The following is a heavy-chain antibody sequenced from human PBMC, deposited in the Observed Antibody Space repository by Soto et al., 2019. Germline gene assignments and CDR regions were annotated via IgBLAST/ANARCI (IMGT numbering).Heavy chain of an antibody. CDR3: ARPYSVADNWYFDL. CDR2: ISGSSSYI. V-gene: IGHV3-21*01. D-gene: IGHD6-19*01. CDR1: GFTFSTYD. J-gene: IGHJ2*01. Sequence: GGSLRLSCAASGFTFSTYDMNWVRQAPGKGLEWVSSISGSSSYIYYADSVRGRFTISRDNAKDSLFLQMSSLRAEDTAAYYCARPYSVADNWYFDLWGRGTLVTVSS.